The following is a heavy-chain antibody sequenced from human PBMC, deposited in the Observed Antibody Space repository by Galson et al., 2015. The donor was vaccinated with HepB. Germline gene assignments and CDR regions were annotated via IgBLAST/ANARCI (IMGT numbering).Heavy chain of an antibody. CDR1: ASGAASGFTFSNYG. Sequence: SLRLSCAASGAASGFTFSNYGMHWVRQAPGKGLEWVAVISNDGNIQYCADSVKGRFTFSRDNSRNTLYLQMSSLRTEDTAVYYCARALDGSSWYWADYWGQGTLVTVSS. CDR3: ARALDGSSWYWADY. J-gene: IGHJ4*02. D-gene: IGHD6-13*01. V-gene: IGHV3-30*03. CDR2: ISNDGNIQ.